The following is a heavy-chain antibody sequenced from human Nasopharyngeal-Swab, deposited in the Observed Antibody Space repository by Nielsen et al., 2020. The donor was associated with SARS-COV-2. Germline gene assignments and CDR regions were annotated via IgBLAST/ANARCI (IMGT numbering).Heavy chain of an antibody. CDR1: GYTFTSYA. CDR3: ARGSDWNDLGWFDP. CDR2: INTNTGNP. D-gene: IGHD1-1*01. J-gene: IGHJ5*02. Sequence: ASVKVSCKASGYTFTSYAMNWVRQAPGQGLEWMGWINTNTGNPTYAQGLTGRFVFSLDTSVSTAYLQISSLKAEDTAVYYCARGSDWNDLGWFDPWGQGTLVTVSS. V-gene: IGHV7-4-1*02.